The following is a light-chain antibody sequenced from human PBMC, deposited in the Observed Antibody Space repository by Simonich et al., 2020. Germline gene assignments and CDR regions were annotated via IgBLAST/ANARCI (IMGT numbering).Light chain of an antibody. CDR1: QSVLYSSNNKNY. V-gene: IGKV4-1*01. Sequence: DIVMTQSPDSLAVSLGERATINCKSSQSVLYSSNNKNYLAWYQQKPGQPPKLLIYWASTRESGVPDRFSGSGSGTDFNRTISSLQAEDVAVYYCQQYYSTPRTFGQGTKVEIK. CDR3: QQYYSTPRT. CDR2: WAS. J-gene: IGKJ1*01.